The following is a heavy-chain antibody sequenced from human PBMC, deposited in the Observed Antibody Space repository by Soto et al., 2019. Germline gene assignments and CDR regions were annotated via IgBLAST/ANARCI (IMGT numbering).Heavy chain of an antibody. CDR1: GFTFSMHA. V-gene: IGHV3-64*01. CDR2: LSGNGRST. Sequence: EVQLVESGGDLVQPGGSLRLSCAASGFTFSMHAIHWVRQAPGKGLDFVSGLSGNGRSTYYANSVKGRFTISRDNSKNTLYLQMGSLRADDTAVYYCARVRQDYGDYDYWGQGTLVTVSS. CDR3: ARVRQDYGDYDY. J-gene: IGHJ4*02. D-gene: IGHD4-17*01.